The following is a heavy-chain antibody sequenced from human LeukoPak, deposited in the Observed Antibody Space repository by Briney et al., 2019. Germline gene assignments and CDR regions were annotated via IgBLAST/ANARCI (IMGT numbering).Heavy chain of an antibody. J-gene: IGHJ4*02. V-gene: IGHV3-7*01. CDR1: GFTFSSYW. Sequence: GGSLRLSCAVSGFTFSSYWMNWVRQAPGKGLEWVANINRDGSKKYYVDSVKGRFTISRDNAKNSLYLQMNSLRAEDAAVYYCVREIFGLDYWGQGTLVTVSS. CDR2: INRDGSKK. CDR3: VREIFGLDY. D-gene: IGHD3-10*01.